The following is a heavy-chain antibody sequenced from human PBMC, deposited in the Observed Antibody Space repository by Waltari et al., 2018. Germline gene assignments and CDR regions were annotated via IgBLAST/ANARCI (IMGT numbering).Heavy chain of an antibody. V-gene: IGHV3-30*09. CDR2: ISYNERNI. Sequence: QVQLVESGGGVVQPGRSLRLSCAAPGFTFSSFDMHWVRQAPGKGLEWVAVISYNERNIYYVDSVRGRFAISRDNSKKMLYLQMNSLRAEDTAVYYCARDYCDRTNCHGMDVWGQGTTVTVSS. CDR3: ARDYCDRTNCHGMDV. CDR1: GFTFSSFD. D-gene: IGHD3-22*01. J-gene: IGHJ6*02.